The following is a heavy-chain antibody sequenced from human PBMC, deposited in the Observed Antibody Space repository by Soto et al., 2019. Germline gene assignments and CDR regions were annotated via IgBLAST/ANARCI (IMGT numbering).Heavy chain of an antibody. Sequence: GGSLRLSCAASGFTFTKFAMSWVRQAPGKGLEWVASISGPGGSTNYADSVKGRFTISRDNSNDTVSLQMNSLRVEDTAVYFCAKDRRIAVSHFDFWGQGTLVTVSS. V-gene: IGHV3-23*01. CDR2: ISGPGGST. CDR3: AKDRRIAVSHFDF. J-gene: IGHJ4*02. CDR1: GFTFTKFA. D-gene: IGHD6-19*01.